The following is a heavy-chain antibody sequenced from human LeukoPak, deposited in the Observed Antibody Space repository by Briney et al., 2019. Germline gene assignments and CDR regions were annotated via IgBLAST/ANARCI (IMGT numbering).Heavy chain of an antibody. D-gene: IGHD6-19*01. V-gene: IGHV3-48*02. CDR3: ARDRSSGWYVYDY. CDR1: GFTFTTYH. Sequence: GGSLRLSCAASGFTFTTYHINWVRQAPGKGLEWVSYISNTGETIYYVDSVKGRFTISRDSAKKSVFLQMNSLRDEDTAVYYCARDRSSGWYVYDYWGQGTLVTVSS. J-gene: IGHJ4*02. CDR2: ISNTGETI.